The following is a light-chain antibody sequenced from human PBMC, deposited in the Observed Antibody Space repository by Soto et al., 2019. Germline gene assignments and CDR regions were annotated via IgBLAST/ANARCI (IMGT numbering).Light chain of an antibody. J-gene: IGKJ2*01. V-gene: IGKV3-20*01. CDR1: QRVSSSY. Sequence: EIVLTQSPGTLSLSPGVRATLSCRASQRVSSSYFAWYQQKPGQAPRLLIYGASRRATDIPDRFTGSGYGTDFTLTVTRLGPEDFAVYYCQQYEAFGQGTKLEIK. CDR2: GAS. CDR3: QQYEA.